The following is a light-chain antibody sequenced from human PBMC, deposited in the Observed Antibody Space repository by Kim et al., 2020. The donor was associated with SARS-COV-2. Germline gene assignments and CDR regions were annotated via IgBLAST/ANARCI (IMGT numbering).Light chain of an antibody. CDR3: LQHSTYPIT. J-gene: IGKJ5*01. CDR1: QDSRND. Sequence: ASVGDKVTITCRASQDSRNDLGWYQQNTGRATKRLIYGASSLQSGVPSRFSGSGSGTEFTLTISSLQPEDFATYFCLQHSTYPITFGQETRLEIK. V-gene: IGKV1-17*01. CDR2: GAS.